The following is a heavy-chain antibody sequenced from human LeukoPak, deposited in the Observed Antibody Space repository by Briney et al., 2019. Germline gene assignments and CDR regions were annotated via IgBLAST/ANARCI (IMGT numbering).Heavy chain of an antibody. CDR2: IYQSGST. Sequence: SETLSLTCTVSGGSINSGGYYWSWIRQPPGKGLEWIGYIYQSGSTYYNPSLKSRVTISVDRSKNQFYLNLTSVTAADTAVYYCVRHLPCFGCYYYYMDVWGRGTTVTVSS. CDR3: VRHLPCFGCYYYYMDV. V-gene: IGHV4-30-2*01. CDR1: GGSINSGGYY. J-gene: IGHJ6*03. D-gene: IGHD6-19*01.